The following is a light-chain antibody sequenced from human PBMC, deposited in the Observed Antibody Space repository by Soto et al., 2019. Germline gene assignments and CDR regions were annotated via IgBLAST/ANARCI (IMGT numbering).Light chain of an antibody. CDR1: SSDVGGYKY. Sequence: QSVLTQPRSVSGSPEQSVTISCTGTSSDVGGYKYVSWYQQKPGKAPKLIIYGVSRWPSGVPNRFSGSKSGDRASLTISGLQAEDEGDYYCCSYAGGPEVFGTGTKVTVL. V-gene: IGLV2-11*01. CDR3: CSYAGGPEV. J-gene: IGLJ1*01. CDR2: GVS.